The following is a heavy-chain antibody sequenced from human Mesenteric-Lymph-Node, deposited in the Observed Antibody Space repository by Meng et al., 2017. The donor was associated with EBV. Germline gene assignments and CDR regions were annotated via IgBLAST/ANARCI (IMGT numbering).Heavy chain of an antibody. CDR3: ARITFGGAIGD. V-gene: IGHV4-4*02. J-gene: IGHJ4*02. D-gene: IGHD3-16*02. CDR1: SGSISNSNW. Sequence: VQLQRSGPGLVKPSGTLSLTCAVSSGSISNSNWWSWVRQPPGKGLQWIGEIFHSGGTNYNPSLKSRVTISVDKSKNQFSLKVNSLTAADTAVYYCARITFGGAIGDWGQGTLVTVSS. CDR2: IFHSGGT.